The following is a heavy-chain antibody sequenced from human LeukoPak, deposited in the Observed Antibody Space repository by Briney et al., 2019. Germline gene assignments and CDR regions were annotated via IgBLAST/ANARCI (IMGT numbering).Heavy chain of an antibody. CDR2: IYYSGNT. D-gene: IGHD3-10*01. CDR3: ARAHYYGSGSYYTAFDY. V-gene: IGHV4-59*08. J-gene: IGHJ4*02. CDR1: GGSLNDYY. Sequence: SETLSLTCSISGGSLNDYYWTWLRQPPGKGLEWIGYIYYSGNTNYNPSLKSRVTISVDTSKIQFSLKLKSVTAADAAVYYCARAHYYGSGSYYTAFDYWGQGTLVTVSS.